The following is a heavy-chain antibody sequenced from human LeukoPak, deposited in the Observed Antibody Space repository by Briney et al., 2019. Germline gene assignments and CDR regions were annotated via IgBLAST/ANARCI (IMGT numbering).Heavy chain of an antibody. CDR2: IIGSSTYT. CDR3: ARIAYSYDAFDI. CDR1: GLSFSDYY. V-gene: IGHV3-11*03. Sequence: GWSLRLSCAACGLSFSDYYMIWIRQAPGKGLEWVSYIIGSSTYTNYAASVKSRFTISRDNAKNSLYLQMNILRAEDTAVYYCARIAYSYDAFDIWGQGTMVTVSS. J-gene: IGHJ3*02. D-gene: IGHD1-26*01.